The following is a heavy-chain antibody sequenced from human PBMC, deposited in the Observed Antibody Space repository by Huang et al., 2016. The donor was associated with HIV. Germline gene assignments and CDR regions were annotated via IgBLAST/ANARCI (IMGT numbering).Heavy chain of an antibody. CDR1: GYTFTNYD. CDR3: ARARGYYYGSGGYYSRYYFDY. V-gene: IGHV1-8*03. J-gene: IGHJ4*02. CDR2: RNPNSGNT. Sequence: QVQLVQSGAEVKKPGASVRVSCRSSGYTFTNYDINWVRQATGQGLEWMGWRNPNSGNTGFEKNVQGRVTIIMNTSIRTAYMERSSLRSEDTAVYYCARARGYYYGSGGYYSRYYFDYWGQGTLVTVSS. D-gene: IGHD3-22*01.